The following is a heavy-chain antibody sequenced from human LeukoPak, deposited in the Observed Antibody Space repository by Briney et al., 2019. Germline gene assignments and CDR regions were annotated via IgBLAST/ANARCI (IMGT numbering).Heavy chain of an antibody. CDR1: GFTFSSYA. V-gene: IGHV3-30-3*01. J-gene: IGHJ4*02. CDR2: ISYDGSNK. Sequence: PGRSLRLSCAASGFTFSSYAMHWVRQAPGKGLEWVAVISYDGSNKYYADSVKDRFTISRDNAKNSLYLQMNSLRAEDTAVYYCARDMGRIAAAEYYFDYWGQGTLVTVSS. CDR3: ARDMGRIAAAEYYFDY. D-gene: IGHD6-13*01.